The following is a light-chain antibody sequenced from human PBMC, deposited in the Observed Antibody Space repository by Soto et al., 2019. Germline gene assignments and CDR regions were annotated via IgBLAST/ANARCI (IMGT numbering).Light chain of an antibody. CDR3: QQSYSTLRN. J-gene: IGKJ3*01. CDR2: AAS. V-gene: IGKV1-39*01. Sequence: DIQMTQSPSSLSASVGDRVTITCRASQSISSYLNWYQQKPGKAPKLLIYAASSLQSGVPSRFSGSGSGTDFTLTISSLQPEDFAPYYCQQSYSTLRNFGPGTKVDIK. CDR1: QSISSY.